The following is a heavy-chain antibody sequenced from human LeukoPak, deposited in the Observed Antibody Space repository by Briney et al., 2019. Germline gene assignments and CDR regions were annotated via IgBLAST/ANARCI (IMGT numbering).Heavy chain of an antibody. CDR3: AKVSGSYQLGYYFDY. V-gene: IGHV3-9*01. Sequence: GGSLRLSCAASGFTFDDYAMHWVRQAPGKGLEWVSGISWNSGSIGYADSVKGRFTISRDNAKNSLYLQMNSLRAEDTALYYCAKVSGSYQLGYYFDYWGQGTLVTVSS. D-gene: IGHD1-26*01. CDR2: ISWNSGSI. J-gene: IGHJ4*02. CDR1: GFTFDDYA.